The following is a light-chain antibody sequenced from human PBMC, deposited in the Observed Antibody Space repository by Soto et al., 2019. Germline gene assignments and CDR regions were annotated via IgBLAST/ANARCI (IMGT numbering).Light chain of an antibody. CDR3: QQFYMGWT. Sequence: DIQMTQSPSSLSASVGDRVTITCRASQSVSSYLNWYQHKPGKAPKLLIYAASSLQSGVPSRFSGSGSGTDFTLTISSLQPEDFGTYYCQQFYMGWTLGQGTKVDIK. J-gene: IGKJ1*01. CDR2: AAS. CDR1: QSVSSY. V-gene: IGKV1-39*01.